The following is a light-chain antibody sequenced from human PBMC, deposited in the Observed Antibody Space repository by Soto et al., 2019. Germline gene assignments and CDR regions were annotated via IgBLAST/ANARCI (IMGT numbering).Light chain of an antibody. CDR3: QQSYSTLRT. CDR1: QSLSRY. J-gene: IGKJ4*01. Sequence: DIQMTQSPSSLSASVGDRVTITCRASQSLSRYLNWYQQKPGKAPKLLIYAASSLQSGVPSRFSGSGSGTDFTLTISSLQPEDFATYYCQQSYSTLRTFGGGTKVEIK. CDR2: AAS. V-gene: IGKV1-39*01.